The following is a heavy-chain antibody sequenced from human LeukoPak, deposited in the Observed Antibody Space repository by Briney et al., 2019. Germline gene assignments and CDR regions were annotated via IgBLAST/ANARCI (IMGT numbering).Heavy chain of an antibody. D-gene: IGHD5-24*01. Sequence: SETLSLTCAVYGGSFSGYYWSWIRQPPGKGLEWIGEINHSGSTNYNPSLKSRVTISVDTSKNQFSLKLNSVTAADTAVYYCARVGGDGYNLRLFDYWGQGTLVTVSS. CDR1: GGSFSGYY. CDR3: ARVGGDGYNLRLFDY. CDR2: INHSGST. V-gene: IGHV4-34*01. J-gene: IGHJ4*02.